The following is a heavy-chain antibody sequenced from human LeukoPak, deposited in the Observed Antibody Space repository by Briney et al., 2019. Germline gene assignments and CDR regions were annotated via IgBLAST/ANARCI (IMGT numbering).Heavy chain of an antibody. CDR2: VSGRGDAT. CDR3: AKAPPAATNYYYGMDV. V-gene: IGHV3-23*01. J-gene: IGHJ6*02. D-gene: IGHD2-15*01. CDR1: GFTCNNYA. Sequence: PGGSLRLSCAASGFTCNNYAMTWVRQAPWKGLEWVSAVSGRGDATYYADSVKGRFTISRDDSKNTLYLQMNSLRAEDTAVYHCAKAPPAATNYYYGMDVWGQGTTVTVSS.